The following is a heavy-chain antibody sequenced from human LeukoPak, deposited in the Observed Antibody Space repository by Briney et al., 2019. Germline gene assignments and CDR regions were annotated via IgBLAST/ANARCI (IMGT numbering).Heavy chain of an antibody. CDR1: GGSMSFYY. D-gene: IGHD1-1*01. CDR2: IYYTGST. CDR3: ARWNLVSDY. J-gene: IGHJ4*02. Sequence: SETLSLTCTVSGGSMSFYYWNWIRQSPGKGLEWIGYIYYTGSTKYNPSLQSRVTISVDKSENQFSLNLYSVTAADTAVYYCARWNLVSDYWGQGTLVTVSS. V-gene: IGHV4-59*01.